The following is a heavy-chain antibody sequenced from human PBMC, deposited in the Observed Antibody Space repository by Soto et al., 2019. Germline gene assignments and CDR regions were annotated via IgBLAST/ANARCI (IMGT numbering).Heavy chain of an antibody. J-gene: IGHJ4*02. CDR1: GGQISGYY. CDR2: IYYTAST. D-gene: IGHD4-17*01. V-gene: IGHV4-59*12. Sequence: SSETLSLTCTVSGGQISGYYWNWIRQPPGKRMEWIGYIYYTASTSYSPSLKSRVTMSVDTSKNQFSLKLSSVTAADTAVYYCARASYGGNFDYWGQGTLVTLSS. CDR3: ARASYGGNFDY.